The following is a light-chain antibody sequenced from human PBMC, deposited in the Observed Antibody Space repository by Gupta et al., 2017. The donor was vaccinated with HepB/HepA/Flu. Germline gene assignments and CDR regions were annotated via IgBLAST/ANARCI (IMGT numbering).Light chain of an antibody. CDR3: NADTSSSTVI. CDR2: DVS. CDR1: SSDVGAYNY. Sequence: STLPQPASVSGSPDQSLTISCTGTSSDVGAYNYVSWYQQHPDKAPKVIIFDVSNRTSGVSNRFSGSKSGNTASLTIYGRQEEDEADYYCNADTSSSTVIFGGGTKLTVL. V-gene: IGLV2-14*03. J-gene: IGLJ2*01.